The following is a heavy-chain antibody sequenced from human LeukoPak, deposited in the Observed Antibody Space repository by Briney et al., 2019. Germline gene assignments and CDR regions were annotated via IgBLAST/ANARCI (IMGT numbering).Heavy chain of an antibody. CDR1: GFTFSSYG. D-gene: IGHD2-15*01. Sequence: PGGSQRLSCAASGFTFSSYGMHWVRQAPGKGLEWVAFIRYDGSNKYYADSVKGRFTISRDNSKNTLYLQMNSLRAEDTAVYYCAKGAGYCSGGSCYRLDYWGQGPLVTVSS. CDR2: IRYDGSNK. J-gene: IGHJ4*02. CDR3: AKGAGYCSGGSCYRLDY. V-gene: IGHV3-30*02.